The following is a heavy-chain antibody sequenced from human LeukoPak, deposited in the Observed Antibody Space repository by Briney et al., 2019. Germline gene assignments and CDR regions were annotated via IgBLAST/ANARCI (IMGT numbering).Heavy chain of an antibody. V-gene: IGHV3-66*01. CDR1: GFTVSSNY. D-gene: IGHD6-19*01. J-gene: IGHJ4*02. CDR2: INSGGGT. CDR3: ARVAADSNGWYQFDS. Sequence: PGGSLRLSCAASGFTVSSNYMGWVRQAPGKGLEWVSFINSGGGTNFADSVKGRFNISRDNSKNTMYTQMNSLRAEDTAVYYCARVAADSNGWYQFDSWGQGTLVTVSS.